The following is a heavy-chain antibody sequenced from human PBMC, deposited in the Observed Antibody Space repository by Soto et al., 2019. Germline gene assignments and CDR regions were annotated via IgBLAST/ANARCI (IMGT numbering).Heavy chain of an antibody. Sequence: GGSLRLSCVASGITFSGFWMHWVRQVPGKGLVWVARVDSAGSGTSYAESVKGRFTISRDNAKNTLSLQMDSLRVEDTAVYYCATVFEHWGQGIPVTVSS. CDR1: GITFSGFW. V-gene: IGHV3-74*01. CDR3: ATVFEH. J-gene: IGHJ4*02. CDR2: VDSAGSGT.